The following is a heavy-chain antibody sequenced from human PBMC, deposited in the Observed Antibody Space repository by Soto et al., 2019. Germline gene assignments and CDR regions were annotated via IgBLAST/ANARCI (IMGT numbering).Heavy chain of an antibody. CDR2: IRRDGTVQ. Sequence: GSLRLSCAASGFTFSNNRMSWVRQVPGKGLEWVANIRRDGTVQYYVDSVKGRFTVSRDNAKNSLFLQMNSLRAEDTAVYYCARMIGYGGGGYGMDVWGQGTTVTSP. V-gene: IGHV3-7*01. CDR3: ARMIGYGGGGYGMDV. D-gene: IGHD5-18*01. CDR1: GFTFSNNR. J-gene: IGHJ6*02.